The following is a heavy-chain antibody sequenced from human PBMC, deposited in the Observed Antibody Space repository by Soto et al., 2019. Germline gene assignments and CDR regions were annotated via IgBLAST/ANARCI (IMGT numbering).Heavy chain of an antibody. Sequence: PSETLSLTCAVSGGSISSGGYSWSWIRQPPGKGLEWIGCIYHSGSTYYNPSLKSRVTISVDRSKNQFSLKLSSVTAADTAVYYCASLSDYDYYFDYWGQGTLVTVSS. CDR2: IYHSGST. CDR3: ASLSDYDYYFDY. V-gene: IGHV4-30-2*01. D-gene: IGHD5-12*01. CDR1: GGSISSGGYS. J-gene: IGHJ4*02.